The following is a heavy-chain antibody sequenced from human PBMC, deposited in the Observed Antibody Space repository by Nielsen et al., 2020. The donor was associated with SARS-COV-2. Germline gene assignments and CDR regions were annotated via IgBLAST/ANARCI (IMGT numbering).Heavy chain of an antibody. D-gene: IGHD2-21*02. CDR3: VRGFYGGDRYFHMDV. CDR1: VYTFPNYP. V-gene: IGHV1-3*01. Sequence: ASVKVSCKPSVYTFPNYPVHLVRQAPGQRHEWMGSIDAGSGSARYSQKFQGRVTISRDTSARTVYMEVNSPTSEDTAVYYCVRGFYGGDRYFHMDVWGKGTTVTVSS. CDR2: IDAGSGSA. J-gene: IGHJ6*04.